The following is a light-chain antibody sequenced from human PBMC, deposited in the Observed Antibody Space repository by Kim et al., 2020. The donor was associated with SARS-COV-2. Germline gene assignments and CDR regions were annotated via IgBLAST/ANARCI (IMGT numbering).Light chain of an antibody. J-gene: IGLJ3*02. Sequence: GTTARITWRGNNIESKSVHLDQQKPGQAPVLVIYYDSDRPSGIPERFSGSNSGNTATLTISSVEAGDEADYYCQVWDSSSDHPNWVFGGGTQLTVL. V-gene: IGLV3-21*04. CDR3: QVWDSSSDHPNWV. CDR1: NIESKS. CDR2: YDS.